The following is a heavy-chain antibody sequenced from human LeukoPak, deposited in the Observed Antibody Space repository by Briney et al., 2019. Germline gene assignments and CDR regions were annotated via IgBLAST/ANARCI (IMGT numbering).Heavy chain of an antibody. CDR2: TSHDGNA. CDR3: ARGFLEWLMVYNWFDP. CDR1: GGSISTNTW. Sequence: SETLSLTCAVSGGSISTNTWWSWVRQPPGKGLEWIGQTSHDGNADYTPSLKSRVTISVDTSKNQFSLKLSSVTAADTAVYYCARGFLEWLMVYNWFDPWGQGTLVTVSS. V-gene: IGHV4-4*02. J-gene: IGHJ5*02. D-gene: IGHD3-3*01.